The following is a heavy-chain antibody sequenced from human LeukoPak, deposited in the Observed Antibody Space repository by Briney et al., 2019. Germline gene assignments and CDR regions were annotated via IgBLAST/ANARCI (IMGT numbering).Heavy chain of an antibody. V-gene: IGHV5-51*01. J-gene: IGHJ3*02. Sequence: GEALQISFKGSGYSFTSYWIGWGRQVPGKGLEWRGIIYPGDSDTRYSPSFQGQVTISADKSIRPAYLQWSSLKASDTAMYYCARQRDFWSGYYTGGDAFDIWGQGTMVTVSS. D-gene: IGHD3-3*01. CDR2: IYPGDSDT. CDR1: GYSFTSYW. CDR3: ARQRDFWSGYYTGGDAFDI.